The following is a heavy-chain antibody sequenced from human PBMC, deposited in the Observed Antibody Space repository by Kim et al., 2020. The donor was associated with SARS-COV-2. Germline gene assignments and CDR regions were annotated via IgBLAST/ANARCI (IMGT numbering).Heavy chain of an antibody. Sequence: SETLSLTCTVSGGSISSYYWSWIRQPPGKGLEWIGYIYYSGSTNYNPSLKSRVTISVDTSKNQFSLKLSSVTAADTAVYYCARRLGGFGFDLIAVAGTFAFDIWGQGTMVTVSS. J-gene: IGHJ3*02. V-gene: IGHV4-59*08. D-gene: IGHD6-19*01. CDR1: GGSISSYY. CDR2: IYYSGST. CDR3: ARRLGGFGFDLIAVAGTFAFDI.